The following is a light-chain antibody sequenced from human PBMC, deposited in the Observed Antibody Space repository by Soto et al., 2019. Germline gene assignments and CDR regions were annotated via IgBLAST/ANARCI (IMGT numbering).Light chain of an antibody. CDR2: DVS. Sequence: QSVLTQPASVSGSPGQSITISCTGTSSDVGGYNYVSWYQQHPGKATKLMIYDVSNRPSGVSNSFSGSKSGNTAYLTITGLQAEDEADYYCSSYTSSSTLYVFGTGTKVTVL. CDR1: SSDVGGYNY. J-gene: IGLJ1*01. V-gene: IGLV2-14*01. CDR3: SSYTSSSTLYV.